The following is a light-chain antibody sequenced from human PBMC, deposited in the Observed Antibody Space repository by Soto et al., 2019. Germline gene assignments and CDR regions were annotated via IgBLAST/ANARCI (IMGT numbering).Light chain of an antibody. CDR1: RSNVGANYD. V-gene: IGLV1-40*01. Sequence: QLMLTQPPSVSGAPGQTITISCTGSRSNVGANYDVHWYQVLPGAGPRLLIYKNNNRPSGVPDRFSGSKSGTSASLAITGLRAEDEADYYCQSYDNILSGPLFGGGTKLTVL. J-gene: IGLJ3*02. CDR3: QSYDNILSGPL. CDR2: KNN.